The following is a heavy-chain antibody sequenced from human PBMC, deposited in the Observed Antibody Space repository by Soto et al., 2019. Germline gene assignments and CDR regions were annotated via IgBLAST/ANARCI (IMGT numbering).Heavy chain of an antibody. CDR2: IYSGGST. J-gene: IGHJ6*02. D-gene: IGHD3-3*01. Sequence: PGGSLRLSCAASGFTVSSNYMSWVRQAPGKGLEWVSVIYSGGSTYYADSVKGRFTISRDNSKNTLYLQMNSLRAEDTAVYYCARAGAYYDFWSGYATDYYYYGMDVWGQGTTVTVSS. CDR3: ARAGAYYDFWSGYATDYYYYGMDV. V-gene: IGHV3-53*01. CDR1: GFTVSSNY.